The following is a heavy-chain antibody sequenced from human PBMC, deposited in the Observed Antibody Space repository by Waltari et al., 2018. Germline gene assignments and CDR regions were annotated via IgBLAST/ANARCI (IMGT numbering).Heavy chain of an antibody. J-gene: IGHJ4*02. CDR1: GFTFSSYA. D-gene: IGHD5-12*01. V-gene: IGHV3-23*01. CDR2: ISNSGGTT. Sequence: EVQLLESGGGLVQPGGSLRLSCEASGFTFSSYAMSWVRQAPGKGLEWVSDISNSGGTTYYADSVKGRFTISRDNSKNTMYLQMNSLRVEDTAVYYCAKDLWLPHDYWGQGTLVTVSS. CDR3: AKDLWLPHDY.